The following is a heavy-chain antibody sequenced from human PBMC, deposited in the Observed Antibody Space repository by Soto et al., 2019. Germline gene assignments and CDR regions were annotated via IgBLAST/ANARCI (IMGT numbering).Heavy chain of an antibody. J-gene: IGHJ3*02. D-gene: IGHD3-3*01. Sequence: GGSLRLSCAASGFTFSSYAMTWVRQAPGKGLEWVSSISGRGGATYYADSVKGRFTISRDNSKYTLYLQMNSLRAEDTAVYYCEQGGILEAAFDTWGQGTLVTVSS. V-gene: IGHV3-23*01. CDR1: GFTFSSYA. CDR3: EQGGILEAAFDT. CDR2: ISGRGGAT.